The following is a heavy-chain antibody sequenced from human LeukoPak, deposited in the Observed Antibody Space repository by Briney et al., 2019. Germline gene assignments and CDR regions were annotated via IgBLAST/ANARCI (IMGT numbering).Heavy chain of an antibody. J-gene: IGHJ5*02. D-gene: IGHD3-10*01. CDR1: GGSITTTTYY. Sequence: ASETLSLTCTLSGGSITTTTYYWGWIRQPPGKGLEWIGSSYYSGNTYYNPSLKSRLTISIDTSRKQLSLKLSSVTAADTAVYYCARTRGFGELSGEGFDPWGQGTLVTVSS. V-gene: IGHV4-39*01. CDR2: SYYSGNT. CDR3: ARTRGFGELSGEGFDP.